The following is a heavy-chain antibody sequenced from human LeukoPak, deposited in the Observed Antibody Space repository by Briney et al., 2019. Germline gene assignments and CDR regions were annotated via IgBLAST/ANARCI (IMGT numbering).Heavy chain of an antibody. CDR3: ARAMDV. J-gene: IGHJ6*02. Sequence: PGGSLRLSCAASGFTFSNYWMTWVRQAPGKGLEWVADIKQDGSKKNYVDSVKGRFTISRDNTKNSLYLQMNSLRAEDTAVYYCARAMDVWGQGTTVTVSS. V-gene: IGHV3-7*01. CDR1: GFTFSNYW. CDR2: IKQDGSKK.